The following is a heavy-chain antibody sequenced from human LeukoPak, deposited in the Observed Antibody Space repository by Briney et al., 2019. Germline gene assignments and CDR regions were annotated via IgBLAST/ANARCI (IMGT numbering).Heavy chain of an antibody. J-gene: IGHJ4*02. V-gene: IGHV1-69*13. CDR2: IIPIFGTA. D-gene: IGHD6-13*01. CDR3: ARSSLYSSSWYEPPSLGEDY. CDR1: GRTFSSYA. Sequence: SVKVSCKASGRTFSSYAISWVRQAPGQGLEWIGGIIPIFGTANYAQKFQGRVTITADESTSTAYMELSSLRSEDTAVYYCARSSLYSSSWYEPPSLGEDYWGQGTLVTVSS.